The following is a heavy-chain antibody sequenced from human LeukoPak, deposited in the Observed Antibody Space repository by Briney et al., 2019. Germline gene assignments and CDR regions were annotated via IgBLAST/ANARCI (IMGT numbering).Heavy chain of an antibody. D-gene: IGHD3-9*01. J-gene: IGHJ1*01. CDR1: GYTFTSYG. Sequence: VATVKVSCKASGYTFTSYGISWVRQAPGQGLEWMGWISAYNGNTNYAQKLRGSVTMTTDTSTSTAYMELRSLRSDDTAVYYCARDSSEFRSLIFHWGQGTLVTVSS. CDR3: ARDSSEFRSLIFH. V-gene: IGHV1-18*01. CDR2: ISAYNGNT.